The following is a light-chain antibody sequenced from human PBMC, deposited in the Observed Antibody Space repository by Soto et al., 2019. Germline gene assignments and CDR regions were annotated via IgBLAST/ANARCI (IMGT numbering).Light chain of an antibody. Sequence: QSALTQPASVSGSPGQSITISCTGTRRDVGGYNYVSWYQQYSGKSPKLLIYEVTHRPSGVSNRFSGSKSGNTAFLTISGLQAEDEADYYCSSYTISNTLPFVFGTGTKLTVL. V-gene: IGLV2-14*01. CDR1: RRDVGGYNY. J-gene: IGLJ1*01. CDR3: SSYTISNTLPFV. CDR2: EVT.